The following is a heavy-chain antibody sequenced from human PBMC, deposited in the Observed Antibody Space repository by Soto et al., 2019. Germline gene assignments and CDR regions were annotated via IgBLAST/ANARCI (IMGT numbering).Heavy chain of an antibody. CDR2: ISAYNGNK. D-gene: IGHD6-6*01. CDR1: GYNFTSYG. CDR3: ARVGTGAARPIYYYYYYGMDV. V-gene: IGHV1-18*01. J-gene: IGHJ6*02. Sequence: QVQLVQSGAEVKKPGASVKVSCKASGYNFTSYGISWVRQAPGQGLEWMGWISAYNGNKNYAQKLQGRVTMTTDTSTSTAYMELRSLRSDDTAVDYCARVGTGAARPIYYYYYYGMDVWGRGTTVTVSS.